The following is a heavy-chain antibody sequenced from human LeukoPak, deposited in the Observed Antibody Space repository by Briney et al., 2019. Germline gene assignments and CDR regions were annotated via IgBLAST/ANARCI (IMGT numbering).Heavy chain of an antibody. D-gene: IGHD3-9*01. CDR3: ARGVKFDWLSPEY. CDR1: GFTFSSYA. V-gene: IGHV3-48*03. CDR2: ISSSGSSI. Sequence: GGSLRLSCAASGFTFSSYAMSWVRQAPGKGLECVSYISSSGSSIHYTDSVKGRFTISRDNAKNSLYLQMNSLRAEDTAIYYCARGVKFDWLSPEYWGQGTLVTVSS. J-gene: IGHJ4*02.